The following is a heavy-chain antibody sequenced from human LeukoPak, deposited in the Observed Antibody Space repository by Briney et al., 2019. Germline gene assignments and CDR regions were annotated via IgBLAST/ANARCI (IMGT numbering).Heavy chain of an antibody. J-gene: IGHJ4*02. CDR3: ARGHADSSGSWYGRFDS. CDR1: GFTVSNNF. Sequence: GGSLRPSCAASGFTVSNNFMSWVRQAPGKGLEWVSVIYSGGNTYYADSVKGRFTISRDNSKNTLYLQMNSLRAEDTAVFYCARGHADSSGSWYGRFDSWGQGTLVTVSS. V-gene: IGHV3-53*01. CDR2: IYSGGNT. D-gene: IGHD6-13*01.